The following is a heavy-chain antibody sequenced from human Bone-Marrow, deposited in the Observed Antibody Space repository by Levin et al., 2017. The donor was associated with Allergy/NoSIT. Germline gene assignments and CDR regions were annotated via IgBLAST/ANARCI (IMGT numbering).Heavy chain of an antibody. CDR3: ARDYYGSGSYSPDY. CDR2: ISAYNGNT. Sequence: VASVKVSCKASGYTFTSYGISWVRQAPGQGLEWMGWISAYNGNTNYAQNLQGRVTMTTDTSTSTAYMELRSLRSDDTAVYYCARDYYGSGSYSPDYWGQGTLVTVSS. J-gene: IGHJ4*02. CDR1: GYTFTSYG. D-gene: IGHD3-10*01. V-gene: IGHV1-18*01.